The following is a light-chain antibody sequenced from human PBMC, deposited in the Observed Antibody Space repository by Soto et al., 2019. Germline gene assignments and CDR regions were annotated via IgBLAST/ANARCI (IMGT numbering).Light chain of an antibody. V-gene: IGKV1-12*01. J-gene: IGKJ1*01. Sequence: QITQYTSSVYAPVGARLPITCRASQDIGGRLAWFQQKPGKAPQYLIQAASILQSGVPSRFSGSGSGTEFILTINNLQPEDFASYFCLQVYSFPRTFGLGTKVDIK. CDR3: LQVYSFPRT. CDR1: QDIGGR. CDR2: AAS.